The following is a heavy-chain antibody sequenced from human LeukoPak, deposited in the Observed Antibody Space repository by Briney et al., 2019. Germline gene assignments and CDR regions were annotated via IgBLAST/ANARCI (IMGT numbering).Heavy chain of an antibody. Sequence: SETLSLTCTVSGGSISSYYWTWIRQPAGKGLEWIGRIYTTGSTNYNPSLNSRVTMSVDTSKNQFSLKLSSVTAADTAVYYCARHTFGSGSYLNWFDPWGQGNLVTVSS. D-gene: IGHD3-10*01. J-gene: IGHJ5*02. CDR1: GGSISSYY. CDR3: ARHTFGSGSYLNWFDP. V-gene: IGHV4-4*07. CDR2: IYTTGST.